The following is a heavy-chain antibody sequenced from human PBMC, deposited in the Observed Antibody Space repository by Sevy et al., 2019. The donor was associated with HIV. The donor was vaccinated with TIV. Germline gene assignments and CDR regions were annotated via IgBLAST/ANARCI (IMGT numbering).Heavy chain of an antibody. Sequence: GGSLRLSCAASGFTFSDYYMSWIRQAPGKGLEWVSYISSSGSTIYYADSVKGRFTISRDNAKNSLYLQMNSLRAEDTAVYYCARDSPWESNWNYGSFDIWGQGTMVTVSS. CDR3: ARDSPWESNWNYGSFDI. CDR1: GFTFSDYY. CDR2: ISSSGSTI. J-gene: IGHJ3*02. D-gene: IGHD1-7*01. V-gene: IGHV3-11*01.